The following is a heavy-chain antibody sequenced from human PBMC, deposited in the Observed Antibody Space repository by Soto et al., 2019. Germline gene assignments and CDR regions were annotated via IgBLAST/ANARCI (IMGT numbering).Heavy chain of an antibody. CDR3: ERERTYQGWGSSGAWSDP. CDR2: INHRGST. CDR1: GGSFSGYY. D-gene: IGHD3-16*01. Sequence: QVQLQQWGAGLLKPSETLSLTCAVYGGSFSGYYWSWIRQPPGKGLEWIGEINHRGSTNYNPSLRRRVPRSVDTSMNQLALKVSSVTAADTAVYYCERERTYQGWGSSGAWSDPRGQGPLVTVSS. V-gene: IGHV4-34*01. J-gene: IGHJ5*01.